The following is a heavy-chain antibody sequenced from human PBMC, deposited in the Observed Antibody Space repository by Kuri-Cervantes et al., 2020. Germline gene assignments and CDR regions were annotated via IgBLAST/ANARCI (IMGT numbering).Heavy chain of an antibody. Sequence: ASVKVSCKASGYTFTSYDINWVRQATGQGLEWTGWMNPNSGNTGYAQKFQGSVTMTRNTSISTAYMELSSLRSEDTAVYYCARGALRGYEIDYWGQGTLVTVSS. CDR1: GYTFTSYD. D-gene: IGHD5-12*01. V-gene: IGHV1-8*01. J-gene: IGHJ4*02. CDR3: ARGALRGYEIDY. CDR2: MNPNSGNT.